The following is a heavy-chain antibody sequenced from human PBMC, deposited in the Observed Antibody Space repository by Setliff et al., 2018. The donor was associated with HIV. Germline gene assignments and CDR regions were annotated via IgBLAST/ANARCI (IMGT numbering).Heavy chain of an antibody. CDR3: ARDREYYFDY. D-gene: IGHD3-10*01. CDR1: GYTFTGSY. V-gene: IGHV1-2*02. J-gene: IGHJ4*02. Sequence: ASVKVSCKASGYTFTGSYVHWVRQAPGQGLEWMAWINPNSGDTNYAPVFQGRVTMTRDTSISTAYLELSSLRSDDTAVYYCARDREYYFDYWGQGSLVTVSS. CDR2: INPNSGDT.